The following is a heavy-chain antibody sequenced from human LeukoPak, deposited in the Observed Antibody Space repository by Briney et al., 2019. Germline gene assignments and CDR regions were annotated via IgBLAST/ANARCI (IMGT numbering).Heavy chain of an antibody. D-gene: IGHD6-25*01. CDR2: MVVGTLDI. Sequence: TSVNVSLKTSVFTFFSSLIQWVRQARGQRLEWLGWMVVGTLDIKYAQKFQGRVTIHRDMSTSTAYMELSNLRSDETAVYYCAAERYSYGCCWFDTWRQGTLVTVSS. J-gene: IGHJ5*02. CDR3: AAERYSYGCCWFDT. CDR1: VFTFFSSL. V-gene: IGHV1-58*02.